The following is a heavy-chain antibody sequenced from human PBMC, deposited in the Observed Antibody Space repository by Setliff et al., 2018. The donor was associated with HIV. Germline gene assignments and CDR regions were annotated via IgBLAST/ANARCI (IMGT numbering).Heavy chain of an antibody. CDR2: TKYDGSES. CDR1: GLTFNRYW. Sequence: GGSLRLSCVASGLTFNRYWMSWVRQVPGKGLEWVSNTKYDGSESYYVDSVKGRFIASTDNAKNSLFLEMNSLRAEDTAVYYCARLRYFDWQPPYAFDIWGQGTMVTVSS. CDR3: ARLRYFDWQPPYAFDI. J-gene: IGHJ3*02. V-gene: IGHV3-7*03. D-gene: IGHD3-9*01.